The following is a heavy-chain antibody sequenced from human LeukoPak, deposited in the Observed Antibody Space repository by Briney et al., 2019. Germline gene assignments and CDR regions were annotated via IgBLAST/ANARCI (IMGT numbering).Heavy chain of an antibody. CDR2: ISSSGSTI. V-gene: IGHV3-48*04. Sequence: GGSLRLSCAASGFTFSSYAMSWVRQAPGKGLEWVSYISSSGSTIYYADSVKGRFTISRDNAKNSLYLQMNSLRAEDTAVYYCARDYYGSGSYLVYYYYYMDVWGKGTTVTVSS. CDR3: ARDYYGSGSYLVYYYYYMDV. CDR1: GFTFSSYA. J-gene: IGHJ6*03. D-gene: IGHD3-10*01.